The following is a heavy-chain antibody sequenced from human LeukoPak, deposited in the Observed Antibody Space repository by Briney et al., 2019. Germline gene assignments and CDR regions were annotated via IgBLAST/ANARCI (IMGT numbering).Heavy chain of an antibody. D-gene: IGHD2-15*01. Sequence: SETLTLTCTVSGGTISSYYMNWIRQPPGKGLEWIGYISYSGSTNYNPSLKSRVTISVDTSKNQFSLKLTSVTAAGTATYYCARVGRGTPNWFDPWGQGTLVTVSS. CDR2: ISYSGST. J-gene: IGHJ5*02. V-gene: IGHV4-59*01. CDR1: GGTISSYY. CDR3: ARVGRGTPNWFDP.